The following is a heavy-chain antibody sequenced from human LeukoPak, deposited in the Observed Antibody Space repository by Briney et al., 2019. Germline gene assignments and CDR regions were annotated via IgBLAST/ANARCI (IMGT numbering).Heavy chain of an antibody. CDR1: GFTFSSYW. CDR3: ARDGYCSSTSCFYYYYYYGMDV. D-gene: IGHD2-2*03. V-gene: IGHV3-7*01. J-gene: IGHJ6*02. Sequence: GGSLRLSCAASGFTFSSYWMSWVRQAPGKGLEWVANIKQDGSEKYYVDSVKGRFTISRDNAKNSLYLQMNSLRAEDTAVYYCARDGYCSSTSCFYYYYYYGMDVWGQGTTVTVSS. CDR2: IKQDGSEK.